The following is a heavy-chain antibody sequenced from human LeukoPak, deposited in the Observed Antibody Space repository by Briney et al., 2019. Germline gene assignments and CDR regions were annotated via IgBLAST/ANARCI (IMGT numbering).Heavy chain of an antibody. D-gene: IGHD3-10*01. V-gene: IGHV1-2*02. Sequence: ASVKVSCKASGYTFTGYYMHWVRQAPGQGLEWMGWINPNSGGTNYAQKFQGRVTKTRDTSISTAYMELSRLRSDDTAVYYCASSYGSGSYLRSHFYYWGQGTLVTVSS. CDR1: GYTFTGYY. J-gene: IGHJ4*02. CDR2: INPNSGGT. CDR3: ASSYGSGSYLRSHFYY.